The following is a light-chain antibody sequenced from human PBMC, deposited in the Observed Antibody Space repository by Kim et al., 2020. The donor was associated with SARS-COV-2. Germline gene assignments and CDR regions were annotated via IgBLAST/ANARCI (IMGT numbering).Light chain of an antibody. CDR1: KIGSES. CDR3: LVWHRSTDPQLV. Sequence: SYELTQPPSVSVAPRNTPSTTCAADKIGSESVHRYPQRPGQAPLAVIYFDSDRPSGLSERFPGPHSGNTATLTLSRVEVGDEAAYYCLVWHRSTDPQLVF. J-gene: IGLJ3*02. CDR2: FDS. V-gene: IGLV3-21*01.